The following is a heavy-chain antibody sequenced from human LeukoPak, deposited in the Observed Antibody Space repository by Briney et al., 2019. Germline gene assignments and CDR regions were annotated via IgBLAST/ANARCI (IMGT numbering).Heavy chain of an antibody. CDR3: AKDLSGSSSSSGY. Sequence: GGSLRLSCAASGFTFSSYAMSWVRQAPGKGLEWVAAISGSGGGTYYADSVKGRFTISRDNSKNTLYLQMNSLRAEDTAVYYCAKDLSGSSSSSGYWGQGTLVTVSS. CDR1: GFTFSSYA. CDR2: ISGSGGGT. J-gene: IGHJ4*02. D-gene: IGHD6-6*01. V-gene: IGHV3-23*01.